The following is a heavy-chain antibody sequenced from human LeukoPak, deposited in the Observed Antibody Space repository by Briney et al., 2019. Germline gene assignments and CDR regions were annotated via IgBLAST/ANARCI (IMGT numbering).Heavy chain of an antibody. J-gene: IGHJ6*03. CDR3: TTGPYDRTDYYYMDV. CDR1: GFTFSNAW. CDR2: IKSKTDGGTT. D-gene: IGHD3-10*02. V-gene: IGHV3-15*01. Sequence: GGSLRLSCAASGFTFSNAWMSWVRQAPGKGLEWVGRIKSKTDGGTTDYAAPVKGRFTISRDDSKNTLYLQMNSLKTEDTAVYYCTTGPYDRTDYYYMDVWGKGTTVTVSS.